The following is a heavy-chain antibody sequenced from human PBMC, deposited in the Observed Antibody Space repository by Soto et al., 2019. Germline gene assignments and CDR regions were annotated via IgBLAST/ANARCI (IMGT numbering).Heavy chain of an antibody. Sequence: GGSLRLSCAASGFTFSSYSMNWVRQAPGKGLEWVSYISSSSSTIYYADSVKGRFTISRDNSKNTLCLQMTSLRAEDTAVYYCARDTPPNDYWGQGTLVTVSS. CDR1: GFTFSSYS. V-gene: IGHV3-48*01. D-gene: IGHD2-15*01. J-gene: IGHJ4*02. CDR2: ISSSSSTI. CDR3: ARDTPPNDY.